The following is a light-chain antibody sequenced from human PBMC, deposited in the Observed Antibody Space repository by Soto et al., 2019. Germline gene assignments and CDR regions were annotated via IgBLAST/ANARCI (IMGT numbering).Light chain of an antibody. J-gene: IGKJ1*01. CDR3: QQYGSSPRT. Sequence: EIVLTQSPGTLSLSPGERATLSCRASQSVSSSYLAWYQQKPGQAPRLLIYGASSRATGIPDRFSGSGSGTDSTLTFSRLEPEDFAVYYCQQYGSSPRTFGQGTKVDIK. CDR1: QSVSSSY. V-gene: IGKV3-20*01. CDR2: GAS.